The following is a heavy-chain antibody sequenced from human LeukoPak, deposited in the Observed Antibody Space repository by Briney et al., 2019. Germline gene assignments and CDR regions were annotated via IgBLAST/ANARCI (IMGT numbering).Heavy chain of an antibody. CDR3: ARGTMIVVVQN. V-gene: IGHV4-31*03. CDR2: IYYSGST. J-gene: IGHJ4*02. Sequence: PSETLSLTCTVSGGSISSGGYYWSWIRPHPGKDLEWIGYIYYSGSTYYNPSLKGRVTISVDTAKNQFSLRLSSVTAADTAVYYCARGTMIVVVQNWGQGTLVTVSS. CDR1: GGSISSGGYY. D-gene: IGHD3-22*01.